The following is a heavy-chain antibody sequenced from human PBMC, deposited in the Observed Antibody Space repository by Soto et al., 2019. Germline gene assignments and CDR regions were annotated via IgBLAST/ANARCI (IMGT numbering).Heavy chain of an antibody. D-gene: IGHD6-13*01. Sequence: PSETLSLTCAVSSGSISRSNWWSWVRQPPGKGLEWIGEIYHSGSTNYNPSLKSRVTISVDKSKNQFSLKLSSVTAADTAVYYCARYEVAAAGDYYYYYMDVWGKGTTVTVSS. V-gene: IGHV4-4*02. CDR1: SGSISRSNW. CDR2: IYHSGST. CDR3: ARYEVAAAGDYYYYYMDV. J-gene: IGHJ6*03.